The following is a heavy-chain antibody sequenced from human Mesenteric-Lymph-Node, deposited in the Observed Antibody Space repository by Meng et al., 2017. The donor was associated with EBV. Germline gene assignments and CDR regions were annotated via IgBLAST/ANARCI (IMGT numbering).Heavy chain of an antibody. CDR2: IYYSGST. V-gene: IGHV4-30-4*01. J-gene: IGHJ4*02. D-gene: IGHD5-18*01. CDR3: ARGYSYDSFGLDY. Sequence: GKLRESGPRLVKPSQTLSLTCAVSGGSISSGAYYWTWIRQPPGKGLESIGYIYYSGSTYYNPSLQSRVTMSVDTSKNQFSLKLSSVTAADTAVYYCARGYSYDSFGLDYWGQGALVTVSS. CDR1: GGSISSGAYY.